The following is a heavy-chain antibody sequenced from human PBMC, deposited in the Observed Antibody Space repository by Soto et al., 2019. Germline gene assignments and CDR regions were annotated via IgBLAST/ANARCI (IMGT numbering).Heavy chain of an antibody. Sequence: GGSLRLSCAASGFTFSNAWMSWVRQAPGKGLEWVGRIKSKTDGGTTDYAAPVKGRFTISRDDSKNTLYLQMNSLKTEDTAVYYCTTDPGSGWYEEGYWGQGTLVTVSS. CDR2: IKSKTDGGTT. D-gene: IGHD6-19*01. CDR1: GFTFSNAW. V-gene: IGHV3-15*01. CDR3: TTDPGSGWYEEGY. J-gene: IGHJ4*02.